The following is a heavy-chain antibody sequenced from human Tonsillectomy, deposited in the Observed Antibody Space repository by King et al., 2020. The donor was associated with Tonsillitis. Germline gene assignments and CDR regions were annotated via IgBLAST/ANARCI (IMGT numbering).Heavy chain of an antibody. Sequence: EVQLVESGGGLVQPGGSLRLSCSASGFTFSSHAMYWVRQAPGKGLEYVSGINVKGEVTYSADSMKGRFTISRDNSKNTMYLQLNSLRAEDTALYYCVKDRFSGLYDGLYFDNWGQGTLVTVSS. CDR1: GFTFSSHA. CDR3: VKDRFSGLYDGLYFDN. D-gene: IGHD5-12*01. J-gene: IGHJ4*02. CDR2: INVKGEVT. V-gene: IGHV3-64D*06.